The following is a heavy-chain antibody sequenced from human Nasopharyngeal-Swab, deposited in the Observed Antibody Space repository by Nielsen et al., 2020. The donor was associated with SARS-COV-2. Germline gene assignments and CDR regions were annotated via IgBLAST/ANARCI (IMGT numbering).Heavy chain of an antibody. CDR3: TRQISGWYHPFDY. V-gene: IGHV3-73*01. Sequence: GASLQISCAASGFTFSGSAMHWVRQASGKGLEWVGRIRSKANSYATAYAASVKGRFTISRDDSKNTAYLQMNSLKTEDTAVYYCTRQISGWYHPFDYWGQGTLVTVSS. J-gene: IGHJ4*02. D-gene: IGHD6-19*01. CDR1: GFTFSGSA. CDR2: IRSKANSYAT.